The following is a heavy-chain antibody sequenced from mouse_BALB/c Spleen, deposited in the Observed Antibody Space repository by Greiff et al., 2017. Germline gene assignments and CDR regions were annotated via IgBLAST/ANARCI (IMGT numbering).Heavy chain of an antibody. CDR1: GFTFSGYT. V-gene: IGHV5-12-2*01. J-gene: IGHJ2*01. CDR2: ISNGGGST. CDR3: ARRDYGFLFDY. Sequence: DVMLVESGGGLVQPGGSLKLYCEASGFTFSGYTMSWVRQTPEKRLEWVAYISNGGGSTYYPDTVKGRFTTSRDNAKNTLYLQMSSLKSEDTAMYYCARRDYGFLFDYWGQGTTLTVSS. D-gene: IGHD1-2*01.